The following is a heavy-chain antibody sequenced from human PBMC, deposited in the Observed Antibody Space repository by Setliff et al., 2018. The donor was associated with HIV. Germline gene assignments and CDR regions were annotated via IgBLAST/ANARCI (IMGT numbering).Heavy chain of an antibody. D-gene: IGHD6-19*01. J-gene: IGHJ6*03. CDR3: ARVPGYSSGTSYMDV. CDR1: GGSSSDHY. Sequence: SETLSLTCAVYGGSSSDHYWSWIRQPPGKGLEWIGEINHSGSTNYNSSLKSRVTISVDTSKNQFSLKLRSVTAADRAVYYCARVPGYSSGTSYMDVWGKVTTVTVSS. CDR2: INHSGST. V-gene: IGHV4-34*01.